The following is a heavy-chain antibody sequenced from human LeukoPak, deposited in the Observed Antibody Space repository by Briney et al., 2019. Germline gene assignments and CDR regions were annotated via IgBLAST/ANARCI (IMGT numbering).Heavy chain of an antibody. J-gene: IGHJ5*02. CDR1: GFSFSDYY. CDR3: ARQRGNWFDL. V-gene: IGHV3-11*04. CDR2: ISGTGNSV. D-gene: IGHD3-10*01. Sequence: GGSLRLSCAASGFSFSDYYMTWIRQAPGEGLEWLSYISGTGNSVYYAGSVKGRFTISRDNAKNSLYLQMNSLRDEDTAVYYCARQRGNWFDLWGQGTLVTVSS.